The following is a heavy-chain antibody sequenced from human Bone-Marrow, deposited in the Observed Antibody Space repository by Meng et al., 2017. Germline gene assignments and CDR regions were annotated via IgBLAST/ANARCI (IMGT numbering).Heavy chain of an antibody. Sequence: SETLSLTCTVSGGSISSYYWSWIRQPPGKGLEWIGEINHSGSTNYNPSLKSRVTISVDTSKNQFSLKLSSVTAADTAVYYCARGLYYGSSGYYPRLYYFDYWGQGTLVTISS. CDR3: ARGLYYGSSGYYPRLYYFDY. D-gene: IGHD3-22*01. CDR2: INHSGST. CDR1: GGSISSYY. V-gene: IGHV4-34*01. J-gene: IGHJ4*02.